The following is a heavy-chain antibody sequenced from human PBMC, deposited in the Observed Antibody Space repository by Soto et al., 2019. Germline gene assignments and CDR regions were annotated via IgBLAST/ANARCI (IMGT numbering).Heavy chain of an antibody. Sequence: AGGSLRISCAASGFTFRDYYMSWIRQAPGKVLELVSYISSGGITIYYADSVKGRFTISRDNDNNSLFLQMNSLRAEDTAVYLCSREMVVAATNVLDYGMDLWGRGATVTVS. CDR2: ISSGGITI. D-gene: IGHD2-15*01. CDR3: SREMVVAATNVLDYGMDL. V-gene: IGHV3-11*01. CDR1: GFTFRDYY. J-gene: IGHJ6*02.